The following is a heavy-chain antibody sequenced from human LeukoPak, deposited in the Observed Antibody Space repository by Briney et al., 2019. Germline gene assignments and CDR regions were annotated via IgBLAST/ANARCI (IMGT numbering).Heavy chain of an antibody. CDR2: ISWNSGSI. D-gene: IGHD4-17*01. V-gene: IGHV3-9*01. Sequence: GRSLRLSCAASGFTFDDYAMHWVRQAPGKGLEWVSGISWNSGSIGYADSVKGRFTVSRDNAKNSLYLQMNSLRAEDTALYYCAKDSTTVVTRYFDYWGQGTLVTVSS. CDR3: AKDSTTVVTRYFDY. J-gene: IGHJ4*02. CDR1: GFTFDDYA.